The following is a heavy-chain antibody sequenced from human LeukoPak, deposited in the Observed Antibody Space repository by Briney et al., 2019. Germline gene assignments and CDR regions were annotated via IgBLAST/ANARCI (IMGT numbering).Heavy chain of an antibody. CDR1: GGSISNYY. Sequence: SETLSLTCTVSGGSISNYYWSWIRQPPGKGLEWIGYIYYSGTTNYNPSLKSRVTISEDTSKNQFSLKLNSVTAADTAVYYCARGVYIAAAQYGYWGQGTLATVSS. CDR3: ARGVYIAAAQYGY. V-gene: IGHV4-59*01. J-gene: IGHJ4*02. D-gene: IGHD6-13*01. CDR2: IYYSGTT.